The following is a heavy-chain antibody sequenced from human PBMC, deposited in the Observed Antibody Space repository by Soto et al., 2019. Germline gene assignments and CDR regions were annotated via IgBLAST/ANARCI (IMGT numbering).Heavy chain of an antibody. CDR1: GGTFSSYA. J-gene: IGHJ4*02. CDR2: IIPIFGTA. CDR3: AIKDCSSTSCYPPIDYYFDY. Sequence: QVQLVQSGAEVKKPGSSVKVSCKASGGTFSSYAISWVRQAPGQGLEWMGGIIPIFGTANYAQKFQGRVTITADKSTSTAYMELSSLRSEDTAVYYCAIKDCSSTSCYPPIDYYFDYWGQGTLVTVSS. D-gene: IGHD2-2*01. V-gene: IGHV1-69*06.